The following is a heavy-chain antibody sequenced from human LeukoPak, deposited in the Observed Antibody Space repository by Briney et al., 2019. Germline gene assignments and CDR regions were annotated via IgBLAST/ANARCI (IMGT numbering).Heavy chain of an antibody. CDR2: IIPIFGTA. J-gene: IGHJ4*02. CDR1: GGTSSSYA. V-gene: IGHV1-69*13. D-gene: IGHD3-9*01. Sequence: ASVKVSCKASGGTSSSYAISWVRQAPGQGLEWMGGIIPIFGTANYAQKFQGRVTITADESTSTAYMELSSLRSEDTAVYYCARSSYYDILTGIDYWGQGTLVTVSS. CDR3: ARSSYYDILTGIDY.